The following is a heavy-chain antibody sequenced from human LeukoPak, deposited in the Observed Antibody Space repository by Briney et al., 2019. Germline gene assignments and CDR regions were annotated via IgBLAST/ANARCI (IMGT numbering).Heavy chain of an antibody. J-gene: IGHJ4*02. CDR2: IKQDGSEK. CDR1: GFTFGDYA. V-gene: IGHV3-7*01. Sequence: GGSLRLSCTASGFTFGDYAMSWVRQAPGKGLEWVANIKQDGSEKYYVDSVKGRFTISRDNTKNSLYLQMNSLRAEDTAVYYCARVSPERGYSYGPLDNYFDYWGQGTLVTVSS. CDR3: ARVSPERGYSYGPLDNYFDY. D-gene: IGHD5-18*01.